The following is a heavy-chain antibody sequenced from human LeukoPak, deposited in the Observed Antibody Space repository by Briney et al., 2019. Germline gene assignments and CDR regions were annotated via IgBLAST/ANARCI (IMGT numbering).Heavy chain of an antibody. D-gene: IGHD3-10*01. CDR1: GYTFTDYY. CDR3: ARPMVRGVIFDGMDV. J-gene: IGHJ6*02. CDR2: INPYSGGT. Sequence: VASVKVSCKASGYTFTDYYMRWVRQAPGQRLEWMGWINPYSGGTDYAQKFQGRVTMTRDTSISTAYMEVSRLRPDDTAVYYCARPMVRGVIFDGMDVWGQGTTVTVSS. V-gene: IGHV1-2*02.